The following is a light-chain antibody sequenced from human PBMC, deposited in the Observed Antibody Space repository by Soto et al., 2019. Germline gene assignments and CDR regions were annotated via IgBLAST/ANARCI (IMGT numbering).Light chain of an antibody. J-gene: IGKJ3*01. CDR2: GAS. V-gene: IGKV3-20*01. Sequence: EIVLTQSPGTLSLSPGERATLSCRASQSISSSYLAWYQQKPGQAPRLLVYGASSRATGIPDRFSGSGSGTDFNLTISSLEPEDFAVYYCQQYGSSRFTFGPGTKVDIK. CDR3: QQYGSSRFT. CDR1: QSISSSY.